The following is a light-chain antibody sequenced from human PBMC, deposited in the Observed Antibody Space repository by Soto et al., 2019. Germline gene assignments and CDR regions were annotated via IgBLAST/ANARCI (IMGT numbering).Light chain of an antibody. J-gene: IGKJ3*01. CDR2: AAS. V-gene: IGKV1-39*01. Sequence: DIQMTQSPSSLFASVGGRVTITCRASQSISSYLNWYQQKPGKAPKLLIYAASSLQSGVPSRFSGSGSGTDFTLTISSLQPEDFATYYCQQSYSTPFTFGPGTKVDIK. CDR3: QQSYSTPFT. CDR1: QSISSY.